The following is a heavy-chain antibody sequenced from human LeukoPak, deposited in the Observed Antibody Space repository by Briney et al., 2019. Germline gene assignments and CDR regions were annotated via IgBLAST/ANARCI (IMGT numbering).Heavy chain of an antibody. CDR2: IYHTGGT. J-gene: IGHJ4*02. D-gene: IGHD2-2*01. Sequence: SETLSLTCTVSGDSISGTTNWWSWVRQPPGKGLEWIGEIYHTGGTNSNPSLKSRVTISVDKSKNQFSLKLSSVTAADTAVYYCAREGCSSTSCHLGGDYFDYWGQGTLVTVSS. CDR1: GDSISGTTNW. CDR3: AREGCSSTSCHLGGDYFDY. V-gene: IGHV4-4*02.